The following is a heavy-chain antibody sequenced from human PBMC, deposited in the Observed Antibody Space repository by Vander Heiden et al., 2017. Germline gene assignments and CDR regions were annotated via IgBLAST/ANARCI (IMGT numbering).Heavy chain of an antibody. V-gene: IGHV3-21*01. Sequence: EVQLVESGGGLVTPGGSLRLSCAASGFTFSSYSMNWVSRAPGKGLEWVSSMSSSSSYIYYADSVKGRFTISRDNAKNSLYLQMNSLRDEDTAVYYCATKNWNYVNWFDPWCQGPLVTLSS. D-gene: IGHD1-7*01. CDR2: MSSSSSYI. J-gene: IGHJ5*02. CDR3: ATKNWNYVNWFDP. CDR1: GFTFSSYS.